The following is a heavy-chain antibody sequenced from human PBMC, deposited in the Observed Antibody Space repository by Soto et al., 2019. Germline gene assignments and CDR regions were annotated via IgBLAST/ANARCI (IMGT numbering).Heavy chain of an antibody. CDR1: GFTFGNYW. J-gene: IGHJ6*04. D-gene: IGHD3-3*01. Sequence: EVQLVESGGGLVQPGGSLRLSCAASGFTFGNYWMSWVRQAPGKGLEWVASIKQEGSEKDNVDSVRGRFTSSRDNAKKSLYLQMNSLRAEDTAVYYCARDQGAYDFWSRKGYVYYTACWVKGPTVTVSS. V-gene: IGHV3-7*01. CDR2: IKQEGSEK. CDR3: ARDQGAYDFWSRKGYVYYTAC.